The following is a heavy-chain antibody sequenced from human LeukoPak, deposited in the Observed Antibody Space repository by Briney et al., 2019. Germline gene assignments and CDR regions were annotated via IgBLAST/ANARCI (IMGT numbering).Heavy chain of an antibody. V-gene: IGHV1-18*01. Sequence: ASVKVSCKASGYTFTSYGISWVRQAPGQGLEWMGWISAYNGNTNYAQKLQGRVTMTTDTSTSTAYMELRSLRSDDTAVYYCAKKKFGERGYNWFDPWGQGTLVTVSS. J-gene: IGHJ5*02. CDR1: GYTFTSYG. CDR2: ISAYNGNT. CDR3: AKKKFGERGYNWFDP. D-gene: IGHD3-10*01.